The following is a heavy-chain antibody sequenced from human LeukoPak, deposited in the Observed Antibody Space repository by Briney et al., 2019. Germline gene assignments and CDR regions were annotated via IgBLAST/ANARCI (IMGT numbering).Heavy chain of an antibody. V-gene: IGHV3-33*06. J-gene: IGHJ4*02. Sequence: PGGSLRLSCAASGFTFSSYGMHWVRQAPGKGLEWVAVIWYDGSNKYYADSVKGRFTISRDNSKNTLYLQMNSLRAEHTAVYYCAKAPGRYSSGWYVNWGQGPLATVSS. D-gene: IGHD6-19*01. CDR2: IWYDGSNK. CDR1: GFTFSSYG. CDR3: AKAPGRYSSGWYVN.